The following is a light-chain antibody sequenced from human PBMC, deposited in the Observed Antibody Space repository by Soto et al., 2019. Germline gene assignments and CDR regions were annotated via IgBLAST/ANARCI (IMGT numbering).Light chain of an antibody. V-gene: IGKV3-20*01. CDR2: DAS. J-gene: IGKJ5*01. Sequence: EIVLTQSPDTLSLSPGERATLSCRASQSIRSERLAWYQQKPGQAPRLVIFDASNRASGMPERFSGSGSGTDFTLTIARLDPEEFAVYYCQEYDGAPITFGLGTRLEIK. CDR3: QEYDGAPIT. CDR1: QSIRSER.